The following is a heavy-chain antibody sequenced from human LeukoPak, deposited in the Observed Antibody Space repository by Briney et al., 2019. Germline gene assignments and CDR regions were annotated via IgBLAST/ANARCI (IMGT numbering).Heavy chain of an antibody. V-gene: IGHV3-30*04. J-gene: IGHJ6*03. D-gene: IGHD5-18*01. CDR1: GFTFSSYA. Sequence: GGSLRLSCAASGFTFSSYAIHWVRQAPGKGLEWVALISYDGSNKYYADSVKGRFTISRDKSKNTLYLQMNSLRAEDSAVYYCARMQRIQLWPGKDYYYYYMDLWGKGTTVSVSS. CDR2: ISYDGSNK. CDR3: ARMQRIQLWPGKDYYYYYMDL.